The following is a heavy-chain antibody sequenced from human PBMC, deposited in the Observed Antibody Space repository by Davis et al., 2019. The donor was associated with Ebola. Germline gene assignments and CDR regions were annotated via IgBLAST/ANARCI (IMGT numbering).Heavy chain of an antibody. Sequence: AASVKVSCKATGYTFTGYYSHWVRQAAAQELEWMGRINPNSGGTSYEQKFQDRVTMTRDTSIRTAYMELSRLSSDDTAVYYCARDTPSGWSDFDYWGQGTLVTVSS. V-gene: IGHV1-2*06. CDR3: ARDTPSGWSDFDY. D-gene: IGHD6-19*01. J-gene: IGHJ4*02. CDR1: GYTFTGYY. CDR2: INPNSGGT.